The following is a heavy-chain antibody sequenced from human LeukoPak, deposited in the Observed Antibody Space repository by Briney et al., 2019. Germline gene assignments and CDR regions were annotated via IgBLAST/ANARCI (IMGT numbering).Heavy chain of an antibody. D-gene: IGHD3-10*02. Sequence: GRSLRLSCAASGFTFSSYVMHWVRQAPGKGLEWVAIISYDGSNEYYADSVKGRFTISSDNSKNTLYLQMNSLRAEDTAVYYCAELGITMIGGVWGKGTTVTISS. V-gene: IGHV3-30*04. CDR1: GFTFSSYV. CDR2: ISYDGSNE. CDR3: AELGITMIGGV. J-gene: IGHJ6*04.